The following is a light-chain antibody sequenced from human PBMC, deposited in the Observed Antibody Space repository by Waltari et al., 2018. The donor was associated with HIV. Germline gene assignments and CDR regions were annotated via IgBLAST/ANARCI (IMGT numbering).Light chain of an antibody. CDR3: QQYGSSPRT. CDR1: QTVNNHF. J-gene: IGKJ4*01. CDR2: DAS. Sequence: DIVLSQSPATLSLSPGDRATLSCRASQTVNNHFLNWYQQKHGQSPRLLISDASARAAGIPERFSASGSGTDFTLTINRLEPEDAAVDYCQQYGSSPRTFGGGTKVEI. V-gene: IGKV3-20*01.